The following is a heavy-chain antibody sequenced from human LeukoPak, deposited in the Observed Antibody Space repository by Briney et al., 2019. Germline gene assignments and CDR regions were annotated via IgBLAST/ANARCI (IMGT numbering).Heavy chain of an antibody. J-gene: IGHJ4*02. CDR1: GFIFTNYF. Sequence: HPGGSLRLSCAASGFIFTNYFMSWVRQAPGKGLEWVASIKHDGSEKYYVDSVRGRFTISRDNTMNSLYLQMSSLRAEDTAVYYCANREHYVWGSPFDYWGQGTLVTVSS. CDR3: ANREHYVWGSPFDY. V-gene: IGHV3-7*03. CDR2: IKHDGSEK. D-gene: IGHD3-16*01.